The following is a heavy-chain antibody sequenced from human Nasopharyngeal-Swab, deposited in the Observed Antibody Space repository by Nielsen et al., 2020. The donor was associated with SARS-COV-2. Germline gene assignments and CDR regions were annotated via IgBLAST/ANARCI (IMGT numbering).Heavy chain of an antibody. CDR1: GGSISSGGYH. CDR3: ARDRGRFAAFDY. CDR2: IYYSGST. D-gene: IGHD3-10*01. J-gene: IGHJ4*02. Sequence: SETLSLTCTVSGGSISSGGYHWSRIRQHPGKGLEWIGYIYYSGSTYYNPSLKSRVTISVDTSKNQYSLKLSSVTAADTAVYYCARDRGRFAAFDYWGQGTLVTVSS. V-gene: IGHV4-31*03.